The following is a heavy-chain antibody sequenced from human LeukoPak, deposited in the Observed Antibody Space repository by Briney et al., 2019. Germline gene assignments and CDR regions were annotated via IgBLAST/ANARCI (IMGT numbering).Heavy chain of an antibody. D-gene: IGHD6-19*01. V-gene: IGHV4-34*01. J-gene: IGHJ6*03. CDR1: GGSFSNYY. Sequence: SETPSLTCAVYGGSFSNYYWSWIRQPPGKGLEWIGDIYHTGSTTYNPSLKSQVTISVDTSKNQFSLKLSSVTAADTAVYYCARVGGAVAGGVVDYMDVWGKGTTVTISS. CDR3: ARVGGAVAGGVVDYMDV. CDR2: IYHTGST.